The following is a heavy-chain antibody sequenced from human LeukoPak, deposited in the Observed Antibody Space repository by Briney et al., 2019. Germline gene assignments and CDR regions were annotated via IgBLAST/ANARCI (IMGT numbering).Heavy chain of an antibody. CDR3: AREVIDYGYYFDY. V-gene: IGHV3-33*01. CDR1: GFTFSSYG. D-gene: IGHD4-17*01. J-gene: IGHJ4*02. Sequence: GGSLRLSCAASGFTFSSYGMHWVRQAPGKGLEWVAVIWYDGSNKYCADSVKGRFTISRDNSKNTLYLQMNSLRAEDTAVYYCAREVIDYGYYFDYWGQGTLVTVSS. CDR2: IWYDGSNK.